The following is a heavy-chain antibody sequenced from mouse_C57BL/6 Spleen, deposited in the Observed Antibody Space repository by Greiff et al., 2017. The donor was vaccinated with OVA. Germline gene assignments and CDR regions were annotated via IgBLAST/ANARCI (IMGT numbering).Heavy chain of an antibody. V-gene: IGHV1-54*01. CDR1: GYAFTNYL. CDR2: INPGSGGT. Sequence: VKLQESGAELVRPGTSVKVSCKASGYAFTNYLIEWVKQRPGQGLEWIGVINPGSGGTNYNEKFKGKATLTADKSSSTAYMQLSSLTSEDSAVYFCAREKGGYWGQGTTLTVSS. J-gene: IGHJ2*01. CDR3: AREKGGY.